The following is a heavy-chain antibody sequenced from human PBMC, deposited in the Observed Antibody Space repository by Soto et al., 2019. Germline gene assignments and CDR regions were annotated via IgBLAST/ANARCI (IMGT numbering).Heavy chain of an antibody. CDR2: MNPNSGNT. D-gene: IGHD5-12*01. CDR3: ARLAGFHVGGYDPLDFDY. Sequence: ASVKVSCKASGYTFTSYDINWVRQATGQGLEWMGWMNPNSGNTGYAQKFQGRVTMTRNTSISTAYMELSSLRSEDTAVYYCARLAGFHVGGYDPLDFDYWGQGTLVTVSS. V-gene: IGHV1-8*01. J-gene: IGHJ4*02. CDR1: GYTFTSYD.